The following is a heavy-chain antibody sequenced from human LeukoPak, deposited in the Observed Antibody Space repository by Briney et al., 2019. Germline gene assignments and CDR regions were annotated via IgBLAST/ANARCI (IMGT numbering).Heavy chain of an antibody. CDR2: IYYSGIT. CDR3: AVKQLYYYGSGSPRDY. CDR1: GGSISSSSYY. D-gene: IGHD3-10*01. J-gene: IGHJ4*02. Sequence: PSETLSLTCTVSGGSISSSSYYWGWIRQPPGKGLEWIGSIYYSGITSDNPSLKSRVTISVDTSKNQFSLKLSSVTAADTAVYYCAVKQLYYYGSGSPRDYWGQGTLVTVSS. V-gene: IGHV4-39*07.